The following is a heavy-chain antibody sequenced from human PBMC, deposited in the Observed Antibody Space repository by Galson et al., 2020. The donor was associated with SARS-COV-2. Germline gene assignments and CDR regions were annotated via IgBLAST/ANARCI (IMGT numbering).Heavy chain of an antibody. CDR3: ARERLRKEFLGGPRAAAFDY. J-gene: IGHJ4*02. Sequence: SETLSLTCTVSGGSISSYYWSWIRQPAGKGLEWIGRIYTSGSTNYNPSLKSRVTMSVDTSKNQFSLKLSSVTAADMAVYYCARERLRKEFLGGPRAAAFDYWGQGTLVTVSS. V-gene: IGHV4-4*07. D-gene: IGHD6-13*01. CDR1: GGSISSYY. CDR2: IYTSGST.